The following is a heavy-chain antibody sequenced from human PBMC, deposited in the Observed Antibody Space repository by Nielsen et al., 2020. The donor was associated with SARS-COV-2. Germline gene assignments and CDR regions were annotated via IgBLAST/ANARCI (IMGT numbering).Heavy chain of an antibody. CDR2: ISYDGSNK. D-gene: IGHD3-16*01. CDR1: GFTFSSYA. Sequence: GGSLRLSCAASGFTFSSYAMHWVRQAPGKGLEWVAVISYDGSNKYYADSVKGRFTISRDNSKNTLYLQMNSLRAEDTAVYYCAREGEMGWFAFDIWGQGTMVTVSS. CDR3: AREGEMGWFAFDI. V-gene: IGHV3-30-3*01. J-gene: IGHJ3*02.